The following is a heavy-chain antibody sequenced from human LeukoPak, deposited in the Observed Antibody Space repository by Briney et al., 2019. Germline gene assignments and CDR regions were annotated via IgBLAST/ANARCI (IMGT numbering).Heavy chain of an antibody. Sequence: SETLSLTCAVYGGSFSGYYWSWIRQPPGKGLEWIGEINHSGSTNYNPSLKSRVTISVDTSKNQFSLKLSSVTAADTAVYYCARARLYIVVVPAAHDAFDIRGQGTMVTVSS. V-gene: IGHV4-34*01. J-gene: IGHJ3*02. CDR1: GGSFSGYY. D-gene: IGHD2-2*01. CDR2: INHSGST. CDR3: ARARLYIVVVPAAHDAFDI.